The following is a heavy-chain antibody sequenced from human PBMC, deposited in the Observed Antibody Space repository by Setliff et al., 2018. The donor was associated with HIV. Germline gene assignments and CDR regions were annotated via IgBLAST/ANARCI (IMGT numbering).Heavy chain of an antibody. D-gene: IGHD4-17*01. Sequence: SETLSLTCAVYGGSFSGHYWSWIRQPPGKGPEWIGEINHSGSTYYNPSLESRVTISIDTSNHQFSLKLSSVTPADTAVYFCARGTAPRRGTSYGGNYPLDYWGQGTLVTVSS. V-gene: IGHV4-34*01. CDR3: ARGTAPRRGTSYGGNYPLDY. J-gene: IGHJ4*02. CDR2: INHSGST. CDR1: GGSFSGHY.